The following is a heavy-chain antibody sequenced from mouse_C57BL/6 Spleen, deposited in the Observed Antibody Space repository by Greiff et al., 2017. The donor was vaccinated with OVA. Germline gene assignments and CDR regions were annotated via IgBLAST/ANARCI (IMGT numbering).Heavy chain of an antibody. CDR2: INPNNGGT. CDR1: GYTFTDYY. J-gene: IGHJ3*01. V-gene: IGHV1-26*01. Sequence: VQLQQSGPELVKPGASVKISCKASGYTFTDYYMNWVKQSHGKSLEWIGDINPNNGGTSYNQKFKGKATLTVDKSSSTAYMELRSLTSEDSAVYYCAPSYDYDEGGLLDWGQGTLVTVSA. D-gene: IGHD2-4*01. CDR3: APSYDYDEGGLLD.